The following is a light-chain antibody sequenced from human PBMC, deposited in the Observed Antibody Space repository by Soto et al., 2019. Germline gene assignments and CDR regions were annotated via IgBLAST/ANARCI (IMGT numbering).Light chain of an antibody. CDR2: EVS. Sequence: QSVLTQPASVSGSPGQSITISCTGASSDVGGYNFVSWYQHHPGTPPKLIIYEVSHRPSGVSNRFSGSKSANKASLTISGLQVEDEADYYCGSWDSSLSAYVFGTGTKVTVL. J-gene: IGLJ1*01. CDR3: GSWDSSLSAYV. CDR1: SSDVGGYNF. V-gene: IGLV2-14*01.